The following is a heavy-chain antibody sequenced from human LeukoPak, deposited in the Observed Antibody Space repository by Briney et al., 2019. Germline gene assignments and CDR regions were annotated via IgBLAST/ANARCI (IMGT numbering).Heavy chain of an antibody. CDR2: INHSGST. CDR1: GGSFSGYY. V-gene: IGHV4-34*01. Sequence: PSETLSLTCAVYGGSFSGYYWSWIRQPPGKGLEWIGEINHSGSTNYNPSLKSRATISVDMSKKHFFLDLSSVTAADTAVYYCARAVHYSGTSYQYTGGYYYFDFWGQGTLVTVSS. D-gene: IGHD3-10*01. J-gene: IGHJ4*02. CDR3: ARAVHYSGTSYQYTGGYYYFDF.